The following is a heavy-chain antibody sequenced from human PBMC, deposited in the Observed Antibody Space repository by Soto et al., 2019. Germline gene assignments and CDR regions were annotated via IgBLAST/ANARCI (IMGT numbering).Heavy chain of an antibody. CDR1: GYIFIDYW. Sequence: GESLKISCKASGYIFIDYWIGRVRQMPGKGLEWMGIVYPRDSDTRYSPSFQGQVTISADRSTGTAFLQWRSLKASDTALYYCARPPLPGYSIHFNSWGQGTQVTVSS. J-gene: IGHJ4*02. CDR3: ARPPLPGYSIHFNS. V-gene: IGHV5-51*01. D-gene: IGHD2-15*01. CDR2: VYPRDSDT.